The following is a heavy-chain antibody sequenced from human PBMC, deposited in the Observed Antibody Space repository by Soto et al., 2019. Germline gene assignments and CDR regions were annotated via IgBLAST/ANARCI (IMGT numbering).Heavy chain of an antibody. D-gene: IGHD3-10*01. CDR2: IYSGGST. CDR1: GFTVSSNY. Sequence: EVQMVETGGGLIQPGGSLRLSCADSGFTVSSNYMSWVRQAPGKGLELVSVIYSGGSTYYADSVKGRFTISRDNSKNTLYLQMNSLRVEDTAVYYCARGAPYGSGSYYKDWGQGTLVTVSS. J-gene: IGHJ1*01. CDR3: ARGAPYGSGSYYKD. V-gene: IGHV3-53*02.